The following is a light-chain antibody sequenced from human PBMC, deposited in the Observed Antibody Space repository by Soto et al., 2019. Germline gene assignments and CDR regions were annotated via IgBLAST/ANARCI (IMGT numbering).Light chain of an antibody. Sequence: DIQMTQSPSTLSASEGDRVTITCRASQSISSWLAWYQQKPGKAPKLLIYDASSLKSGVPSRFSGSGSGTEFTLTISSLQPDDFATYYCQQYNSYSWTFGQGTKVDIK. J-gene: IGKJ1*01. CDR1: QSISSW. CDR2: DAS. V-gene: IGKV1-5*01. CDR3: QQYNSYSWT.